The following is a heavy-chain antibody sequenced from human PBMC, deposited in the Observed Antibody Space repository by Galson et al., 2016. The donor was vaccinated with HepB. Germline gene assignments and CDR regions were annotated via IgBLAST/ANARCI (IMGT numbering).Heavy chain of an antibody. Sequence: SCAASGFPFSTYGMSWVRQAPGKGLEWVSGISGSGGSIYSADSVKGRFTISRDNSKNTLYLQMNSLRADDTAVYYCAKKSLVAGTATYVFDNWGQGTLVTVSS. CDR3: AKKSLVAGTATYVFDN. CDR2: ISGSGGSI. CDR1: GFPFSTYG. J-gene: IGHJ4*02. V-gene: IGHV3-23*01. D-gene: IGHD6-19*01.